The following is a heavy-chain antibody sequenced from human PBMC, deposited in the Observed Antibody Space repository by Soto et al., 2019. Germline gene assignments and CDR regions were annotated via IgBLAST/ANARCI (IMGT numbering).Heavy chain of an antibody. CDR2: MNPNSGNT. D-gene: IGHD5-12*01. CDR1: GYTFTSYD. J-gene: IGHJ6*02. Sequence: GASVKVSCKASGYTFTSYDINWVRQATGQGLEWTGWMNPNSGNTGYAQKFQGRVTMTRNTSISTAYMELSSLRSEDTAVYYCARISGVATAGYYYYGMDVWGQGTTVTVSS. V-gene: IGHV1-8*01. CDR3: ARISGVATAGYYYYGMDV.